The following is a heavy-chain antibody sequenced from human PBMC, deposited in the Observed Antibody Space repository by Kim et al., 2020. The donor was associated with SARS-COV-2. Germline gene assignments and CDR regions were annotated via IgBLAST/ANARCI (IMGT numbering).Heavy chain of an antibody. J-gene: IGHJ6*02. V-gene: IGHV3-23*01. Sequence: ADSVKGRFTISRDNSKNTLFLQMDSLRAEDTAIYYCAKNLASVSYYAMDVWGQGTTVTVSS. D-gene: IGHD2-2*01. CDR3: AKNLASVSYYAMDV.